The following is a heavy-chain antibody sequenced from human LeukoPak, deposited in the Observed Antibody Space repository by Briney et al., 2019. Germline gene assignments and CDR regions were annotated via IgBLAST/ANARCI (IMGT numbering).Heavy chain of an antibody. J-gene: IGHJ4*02. Sequence: GGSLRLSCAASGFTFSSYWMSWVRQAPGKGLEWVANIKQDGSENYYVDSVKGRFTISRDNAKNSLYLQMNSLRAEDTAVYYCARVSSSVWYRGDYWGEGTLVTVSS. CDR1: GFTFSSYW. CDR3: ARVSSSVWYRGDY. V-gene: IGHV3-7*01. D-gene: IGHD6-19*01. CDR2: IKQDGSEN.